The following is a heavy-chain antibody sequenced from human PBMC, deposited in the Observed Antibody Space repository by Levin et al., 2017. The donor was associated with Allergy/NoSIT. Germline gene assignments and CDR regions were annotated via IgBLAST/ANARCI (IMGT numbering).Heavy chain of an antibody. J-gene: IGHJ4*02. CDR2: IRSKAYGGTT. Sequence: PGGSLRLSCTGSGFTFGDYAMSWVRQAPGKGLEWVGFIRSKAYGGTTEYAASVKGRFTISRDDSKSIAYLQMNSLKTEDTAVYYCIREFDWNFVDYWGQGTLVTVSS. CDR1: GFTFGDYA. V-gene: IGHV3-49*04. D-gene: IGHD1-7*01. CDR3: IREFDWNFVDY.